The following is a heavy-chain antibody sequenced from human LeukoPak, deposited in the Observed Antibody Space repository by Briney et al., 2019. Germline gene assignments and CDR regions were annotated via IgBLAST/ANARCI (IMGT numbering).Heavy chain of an antibody. CDR3: ARGVDSSGWYPIYYYYYYMDV. V-gene: IGHV4-39*01. CDR2: IYYSGST. CDR1: GGSISSSSYY. D-gene: IGHD6-19*01. J-gene: IGHJ6*03. Sequence: SETLSLTCTVSGGSISSSSYYWGWIRQPPGKGLEWIGSIYYSGSTYYNPSLKSRVTISVDTSKNQFSLKLSSVTAADTAVYYCARGVDSSGWYPIYYYYYYMDVWGKGTTVTVSS.